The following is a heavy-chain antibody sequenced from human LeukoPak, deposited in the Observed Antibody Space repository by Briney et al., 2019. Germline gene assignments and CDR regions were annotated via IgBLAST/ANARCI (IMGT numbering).Heavy chain of an antibody. CDR2: INHGGST. CDR1: GGSFSGYY. CDR3: ARRKNYYDSSGYRSYWYFDL. D-gene: IGHD3-22*01. J-gene: IGHJ2*01. V-gene: IGHV4-34*01. Sequence: SETLSLTCAVYGGSFSGYYWSWIRQPPGKGLDGMGEINHGGSTNYNPSLKSRVTISVDTSKNQFSLKLSSVTAADTAVYYCARRKNYYDSSGYRSYWYFDLWGRGTLVTVSS.